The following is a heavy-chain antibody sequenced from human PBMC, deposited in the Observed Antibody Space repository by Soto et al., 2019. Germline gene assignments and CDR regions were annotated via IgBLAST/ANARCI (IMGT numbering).Heavy chain of an antibody. CDR2: IIPILGST. D-gene: IGHD3-22*01. CDR3: ARDRWSDSSGYYYESGY. Sequence: QVQLVQSGAEVKMPGSSVKVSCKASGGTFSNYGISWVRQAPGQGLEWMGGIIPILGSTKSAQSFQGRVTFTADESTTTAYMELSSLRSEETAVYYCARDRWSDSSGYYYESGYWGQGTLVTVSS. V-gene: IGHV1-69*01. J-gene: IGHJ4*02. CDR1: GGTFSNYG.